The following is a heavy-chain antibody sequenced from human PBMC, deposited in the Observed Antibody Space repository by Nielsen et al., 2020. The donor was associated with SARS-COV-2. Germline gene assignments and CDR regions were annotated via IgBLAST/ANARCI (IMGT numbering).Heavy chain of an antibody. CDR2: TSGSGGRT. CDR3: ARDQKKWYYDSSGYLDY. Sequence: GGSLRLSCVASGFSFSSYAMNWVRQAPGKGPEWVSTTSGSGGRTYYADSVKGRFTISRDNSKNTLYLQMNSLRAEDTAVYYCARDQKKWYYDSSGYLDYWGQGTLVTVSS. V-gene: IGHV3-23*01. J-gene: IGHJ4*02. CDR1: GFSFSSYA. D-gene: IGHD3-22*01.